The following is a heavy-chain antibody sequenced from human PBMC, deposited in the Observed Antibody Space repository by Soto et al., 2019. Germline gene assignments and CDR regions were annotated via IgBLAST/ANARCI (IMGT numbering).Heavy chain of an antibody. V-gene: IGHV1-8*01. CDR1: GYTFTSYD. Sequence: QVQLVQSGAEVKKPGASVKVSCKASGYTFTSYDINWVRQDTGQGLEWMGWMNPNSGNTGYAQKYQGRVSMNRNTHITTAYMELSSLRSEDTAVYYCAREAAALGNDYWGQGTLVTVSS. CDR3: AREAAALGNDY. D-gene: IGHD6-13*01. CDR2: MNPNSGNT. J-gene: IGHJ4*02.